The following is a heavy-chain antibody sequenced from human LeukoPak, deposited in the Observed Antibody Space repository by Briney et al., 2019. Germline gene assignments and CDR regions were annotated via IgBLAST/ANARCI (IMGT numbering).Heavy chain of an antibody. J-gene: IGHJ4*02. D-gene: IGHD6-19*01. CDR1: GFTFSTYW. Sequence: PGGSLRLSCAASGFTFSTYWMHWVRQAPGKGLVWVSRINPDGTTTSYADSVKGRFTISRDNAKDTVYLQMNSLRAEDTAVYYCARVSIGWYSFDYWGQGTLVTVSP. V-gene: IGHV3-74*01. CDR2: INPDGTTT. CDR3: ARVSIGWYSFDY.